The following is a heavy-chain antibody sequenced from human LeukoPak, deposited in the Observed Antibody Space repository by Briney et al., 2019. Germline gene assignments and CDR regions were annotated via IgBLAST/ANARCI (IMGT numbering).Heavy chain of an antibody. D-gene: IGHD4-17*01. J-gene: IGHJ6*02. CDR1: EFTFSTYA. CDR3: ARRLTVTTAGVDV. CDR2: ISHDGSKK. Sequence: GGSLRLSCAAFEFTFSTYAMHWVRQAPGKGLEWVAVISHDGSKKYYAASVQGRFTISRDNSKNTLYLQMDSLRAEDTAVYYCARRLTVTTAGVDVWGQGTTVTVSS. V-gene: IGHV3-30*04.